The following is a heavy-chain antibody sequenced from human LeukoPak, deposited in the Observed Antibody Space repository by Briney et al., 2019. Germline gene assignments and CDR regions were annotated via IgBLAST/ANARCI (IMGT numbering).Heavy chain of an antibody. Sequence: SETLSLTCTVSGGSISSSSYYWGWIRQPPGKGLEWIGSIYYSGSTYYNPSLKSRVTISVDTSKNQFSLKLNSVTAADTAVYYCATSTVTTENSYHYIDVWGKGTTVTVSS. CDR1: GGSISSSSYY. J-gene: IGHJ6*03. CDR3: ATSTVTTENSYHYIDV. V-gene: IGHV4-39*07. D-gene: IGHD4-17*01. CDR2: IYYSGST.